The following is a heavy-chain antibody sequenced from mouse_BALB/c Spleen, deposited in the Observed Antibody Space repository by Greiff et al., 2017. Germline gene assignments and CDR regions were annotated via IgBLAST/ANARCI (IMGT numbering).Heavy chain of an antibody. CDR1: GFTFSSFG. V-gene: IGHV5-17*02. D-gene: IGHD1-2*01. J-gene: IGHJ2*01. Sequence: EVHLVESGGGLVQPGGSRKLSCAASGFTFSSFGMHWVRQAPEKGLEWVAYISSGSSTIYYADTVKGRFTISRANPKNTLFLQMTSLRSEDTAMYDCARSRPPYYGSYLDYWGQGTTLTVSA. CDR2: ISSGSSTI. CDR3: ARSRPPYYGSYLDY.